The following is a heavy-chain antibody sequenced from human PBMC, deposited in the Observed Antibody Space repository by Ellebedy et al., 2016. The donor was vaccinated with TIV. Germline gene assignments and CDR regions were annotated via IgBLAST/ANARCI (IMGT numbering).Heavy chain of an antibody. D-gene: IGHD3-22*01. CDR2: ISSSGSSI. V-gene: IGHV3-48*01. CDR1: GLTFSNID. Sequence: PGGSLRLSCAASGLTFSNIDLNWVRQAPGKGLEWLSYISSSGSSIFYADSVTGRFTISRDNAKNSLYLQMNSLRAEETAVYFCADSSDFFLFQHWGQGTLVTVSS. J-gene: IGHJ1*01. CDR3: ADSSDFFLFQH.